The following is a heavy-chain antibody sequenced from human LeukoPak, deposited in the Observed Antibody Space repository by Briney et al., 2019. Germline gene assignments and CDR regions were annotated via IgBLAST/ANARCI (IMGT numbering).Heavy chain of an antibody. CDR2: ISGSGNGT. Sequence: GGSLRLSCAASGFTFSSYSMNWVRQAPGKGLEWLSGISGSGNGTYYADSVKGRFTISRDNSKNMVYLQMNSLTVEDAATYYCAKRTMSAFDSWGQGTLLIVSS. J-gene: IGHJ4*02. CDR3: AKRTMSAFDS. CDR1: GFTFSSYS. V-gene: IGHV3-23*01. D-gene: IGHD5-24*01.